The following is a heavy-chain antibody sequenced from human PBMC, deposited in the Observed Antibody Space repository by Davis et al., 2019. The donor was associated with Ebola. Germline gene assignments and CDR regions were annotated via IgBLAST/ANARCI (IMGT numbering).Heavy chain of an antibody. CDR1: GFTFSSYA. V-gene: IGHV3-30-3*01. D-gene: IGHD3-10*01. CDR3: ARDWALADSGSYSLDY. CDR2: ISYDGSNK. Sequence: GESLKISCAASGFTFSSYAMHWVRQAPGKGLEWVAVISYDGSNKYYADSVKGRFTISRDNSKNTLYLQMNSLRAEDTAVYYCARDWALADSGSYSLDYWGQGTLVTVSS. J-gene: IGHJ4*02.